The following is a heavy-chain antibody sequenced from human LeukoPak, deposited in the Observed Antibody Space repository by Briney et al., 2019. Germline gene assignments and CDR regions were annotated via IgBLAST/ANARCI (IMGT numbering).Heavy chain of an antibody. CDR3: ARPYTSDYRGAFDI. V-gene: IGHV3-21*01. D-gene: IGHD6-19*01. CDR1: GFTFSSYS. CDR2: ISSSSSYI. Sequence: PGGSLRLSCAASGFTFSSYSMNWVRQAPGKGLEWVSSISSSSSYIYYADSVKGRFTISRDNAKNSLYLQMNSLRAEDTAVYYCARPYTSDYRGAFDIWGQGTMVTVSS. J-gene: IGHJ3*02.